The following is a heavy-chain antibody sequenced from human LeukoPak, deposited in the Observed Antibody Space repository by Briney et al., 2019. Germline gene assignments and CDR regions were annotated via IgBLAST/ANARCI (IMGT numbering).Heavy chain of an antibody. CDR3: ARDPVVVAALDY. CDR2: ISSSSSYI. V-gene: IGHV3-21*01. J-gene: IGHJ4*02. Sequence: GGSLRLSCAASGFTFSSYSMNWVRQAPGKGLEWVSSISSSSSYIYYADSVKGRFTISRDNAKNSLYLQMNSLRAEDTAVYYCARDPVVVAALDYWGQGTLVTVSS. CDR1: GFTFSSYS. D-gene: IGHD2-15*01.